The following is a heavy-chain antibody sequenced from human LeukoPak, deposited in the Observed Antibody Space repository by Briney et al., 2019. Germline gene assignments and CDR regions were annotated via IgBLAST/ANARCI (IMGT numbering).Heavy chain of an antibody. Sequence: GGSLRLSCAASGFTFSSYPMSWVRQAPGKGLEWASAISSSGDITYYADSVKGRFTISRDNSKNTLYLQMNSLRAEDTAVYSCAKSRGLVSPDFWGQGTLVTVSS. V-gene: IGHV3-23*01. CDR2: ISSSGDIT. CDR1: GFTFSSYP. CDR3: AKSRGLVSPDF. D-gene: IGHD6-13*01. J-gene: IGHJ4*02.